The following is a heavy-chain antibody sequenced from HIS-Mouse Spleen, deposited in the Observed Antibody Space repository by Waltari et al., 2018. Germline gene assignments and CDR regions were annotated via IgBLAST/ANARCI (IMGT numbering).Heavy chain of an antibody. Sequence: QLQLQESGPGLGKPSETLSLPCTVSGGPISRSSYYWVRIRQPPGKGLEWIGSIYYSGSTYYNPSLKSRVTISVDTSKNQFSLKLSSVTAADTAVYYCAREIPYSSSWYDWYFDLWGRGTLVTVSS. CDR1: GGPISRSSYY. V-gene: IGHV4-39*07. D-gene: IGHD6-13*01. CDR2: IYYSGST. J-gene: IGHJ2*01. CDR3: AREIPYSSSWYDWYFDL.